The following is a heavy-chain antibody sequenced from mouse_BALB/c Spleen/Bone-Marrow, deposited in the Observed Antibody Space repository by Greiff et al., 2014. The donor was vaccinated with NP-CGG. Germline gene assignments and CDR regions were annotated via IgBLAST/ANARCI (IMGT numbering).Heavy chain of an antibody. J-gene: IGHJ2*01. Sequence: DVQLVESGAELVKPGASVKLSCTASGFNIKDTYMHWVKQRPEQGLEWIGRIDPANGNTKYDPKFQGKATITADTSSNTAYLQLSSLTSEDTAVYYCARSYGSSPFDYWGQGTTLTVSS. V-gene: IGHV14-3*02. CDR1: GFNIKDTY. D-gene: IGHD1-1*01. CDR2: IDPANGNT. CDR3: ARSYGSSPFDY.